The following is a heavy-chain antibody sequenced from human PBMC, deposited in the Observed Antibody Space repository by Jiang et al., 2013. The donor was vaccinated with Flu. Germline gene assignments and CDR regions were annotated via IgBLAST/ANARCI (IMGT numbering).Heavy chain of an antibody. V-gene: IGHV1-46*01. Sequence: GAEVKKPGASVKVSCKASGYTFTSYYMHWVRQAPGQGLEWMGIINPSGGSTSYAQKFQGRVTMTRDTSTSTVYMDLSSLRSEDTAVYYCARVWGGNSGGRVYGMDVWGPRDHGHRLL. D-gene: IGHD4-23*01. J-gene: IGHJ6*01. CDR1: GYTFTSYY. CDR2: INPSGGST. CDR3: ARVWGGNSGGRVYGMDV.